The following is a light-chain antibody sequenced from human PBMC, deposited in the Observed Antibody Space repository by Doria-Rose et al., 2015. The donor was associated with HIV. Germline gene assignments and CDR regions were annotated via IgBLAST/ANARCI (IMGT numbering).Light chain of an antibody. CDR3: HQYGTSWT. V-gene: IGKV3-20*01. Sequence: TQSPGTLSLSPGERATLSCRASQSFSSTYLAWYQQTPGQAPSLLIYDGSTRATGIPDRFSASGPGTDFTLTINRLEHEDFALYYCHQYGTSWTFGQGTKVEI. CDR2: DGS. CDR1: QSFSSTY. J-gene: IGKJ1*01.